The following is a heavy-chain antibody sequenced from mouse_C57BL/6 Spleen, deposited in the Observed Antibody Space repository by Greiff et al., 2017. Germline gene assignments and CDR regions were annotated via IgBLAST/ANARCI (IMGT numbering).Heavy chain of an antibody. Sequence: QVQLQQPGTELVKPGASVKLSCKASGYTFTSYWMHWVKQRPGQGLEWIGNINPSNGGTNYNEKFKSKATLTVDKSSSTAYMQLSSLRSEDSSIYYCARDGSSNTMDDWGQGTSVTVSS. V-gene: IGHV1-53*01. CDR3: ARDGSSNTMDD. CDR1: GYTFTSYW. CDR2: INPSNGGT. D-gene: IGHD1-1*01. J-gene: IGHJ4*01.